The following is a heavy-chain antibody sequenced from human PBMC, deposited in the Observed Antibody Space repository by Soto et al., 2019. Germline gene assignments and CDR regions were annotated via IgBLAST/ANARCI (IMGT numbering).Heavy chain of an antibody. J-gene: IGHJ4*02. D-gene: IGHD5-12*01. CDR2: INPSGGST. CDR1: GYTFTSYY. CDR3: ARGERGYSGYDSLLGY. V-gene: IGHV1-46*03. Sequence: QVQLVQSGAEVKKPGASVKVSCKASGYTFTSYYMHWVRQAPGQGLEWMGIINPSGGSTSYARKFQGRVTMTRDTSTSTGYMELSSLRSEDTAVYYCARGERGYSGYDSLLGYWGQGTLVTVSS.